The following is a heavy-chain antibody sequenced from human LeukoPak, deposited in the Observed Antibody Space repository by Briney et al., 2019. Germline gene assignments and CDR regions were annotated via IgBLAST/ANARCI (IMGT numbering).Heavy chain of an antibody. CDR2: IKQDGSEK. D-gene: IGHD3-22*01. CDR3: ARAQVYYYDTSGYYLRDS. Sequence: PGGSLRLSCAGSGFTFSSYWMSWVRQAPGKGLEWVANIKQDGSEKYHVDSVRGRFTISRDNAKNSLYLQMNSLRAEDTAVYYCARAQVYYYDTSGYYLRDSWGQGTLVTVSS. CDR1: GFTFSSYW. V-gene: IGHV3-7*01. J-gene: IGHJ4*02.